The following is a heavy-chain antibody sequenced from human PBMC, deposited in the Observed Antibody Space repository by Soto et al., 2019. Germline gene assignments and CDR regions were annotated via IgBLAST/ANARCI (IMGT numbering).Heavy chain of an antibody. CDR1: GFTFSSYG. J-gene: IGHJ4*02. CDR3: AREVQGYDY. CDR2: IWYDGSNK. D-gene: IGHD6-13*01. Sequence: QVQLVEAGGGVVQPGRSLRLSCAATGFTFSSYGMHWVRQAPGKGLEWVAVIWYDGSNKYYADSVKGRFTISRDNSKNTLYLQMNSLRAEDTAVYYCAREVQGYDYWGQGTLVTVSS. V-gene: IGHV3-33*01.